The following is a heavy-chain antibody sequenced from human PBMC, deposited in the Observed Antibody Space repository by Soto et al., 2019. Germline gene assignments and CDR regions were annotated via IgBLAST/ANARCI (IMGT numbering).Heavy chain of an antibody. Sequence: QVQLVQSGAEVKKPGASVKVSCKASGYTFTSYAMHWVRQAPGQRLEWMGWINAGNGNTKYSQKFQGRVTITRDTSASTAYMELSSLRSEDTAVYYFSRSSGYSSVDYWGQGTLVTVSS. V-gene: IGHV1-3*01. CDR3: SRSSGYSSVDY. D-gene: IGHD3-22*01. J-gene: IGHJ4*02. CDR1: GYTFTSYA. CDR2: INAGNGNT.